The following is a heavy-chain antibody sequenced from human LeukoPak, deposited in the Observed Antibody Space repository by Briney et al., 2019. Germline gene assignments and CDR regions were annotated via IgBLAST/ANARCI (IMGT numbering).Heavy chain of an antibody. Sequence: SETLSLTCTVSGGSISSGGYYWSWIRQHPGKGLEWIGYIYYSGSTYYNPSLKSRVTISVDTSKNQFSLKLSSVTAADTAVYYCAGILYRHYYDSSGYAAFDIWGQGTMVTVSS. D-gene: IGHD3-22*01. J-gene: IGHJ3*02. CDR2: IYYSGST. CDR3: AGILYRHYYDSSGYAAFDI. CDR1: GGSISSGGYY. V-gene: IGHV4-31*03.